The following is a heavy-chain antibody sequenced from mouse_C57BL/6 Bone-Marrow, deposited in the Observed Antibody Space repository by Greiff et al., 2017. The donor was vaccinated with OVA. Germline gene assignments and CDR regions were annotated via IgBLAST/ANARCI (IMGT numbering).Heavy chain of an antibody. V-gene: IGHV1-64*01. CDR3: ARGVAYYNNYDWYFDV. Sequence: QVQLQQPGAELVKPGASVKLSCKASGYTFTSYWMHWVKQRPGQGLEWIGMIHPNSGSTNYNEKFKSKATLTVDKSSSTAYMQLSSLTSEDSAVYNCARGVAYYNNYDWYFDVWGTGTTVTVSS. D-gene: IGHD2-5*01. CDR2: IHPNSGST. CDR1: GYTFTSYW. J-gene: IGHJ1*03.